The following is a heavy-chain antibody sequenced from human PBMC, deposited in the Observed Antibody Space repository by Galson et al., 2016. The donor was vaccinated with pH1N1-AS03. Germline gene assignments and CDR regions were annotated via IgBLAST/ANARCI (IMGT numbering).Heavy chain of an antibody. V-gene: IGHV4-59*08. J-gene: IGHJ4*02. CDR3: ARMHDLLTGFDF. CDR2: IYFSGS. CDR1: GGSIENYY. Sequence: LSLTCTISGGSIENYYWTWIRQSPEKGLEWMGYIYFSGSKYNPSLKSRLAMSVDTSKNQFSLRLTALTAADTAVYYCARMHDLLTGFDFWGRGMLVTVSS. D-gene: IGHD3-9*01.